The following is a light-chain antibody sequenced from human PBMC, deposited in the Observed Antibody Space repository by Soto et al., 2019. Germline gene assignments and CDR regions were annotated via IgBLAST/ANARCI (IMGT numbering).Light chain of an antibody. J-gene: IGKJ1*01. CDR1: QSISTR. Sequence: DIQMTQSPSTLSASVGGRVTITCRASQSISTRLAWYQQKPGKAPKLLIYKASSLQTGVPSRFGGSGSGTEFSLTIAGLHPDDFATYYCQQYDSYSWAFGQGTKVVIK. CDR2: KAS. CDR3: QQYDSYSWA. V-gene: IGKV1-5*03.